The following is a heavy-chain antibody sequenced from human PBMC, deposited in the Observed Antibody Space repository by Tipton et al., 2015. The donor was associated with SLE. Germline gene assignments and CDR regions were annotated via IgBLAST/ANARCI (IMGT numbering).Heavy chain of an antibody. CDR3: ARRHYSGPFDS. V-gene: IGHV4-59*12. J-gene: IGHJ4*02. Sequence: TLSLTCAVSGGSISRYYWNWIRQPPGKGLEWIGYIFYSGSTNYSPSLRSRVSFSIDTSKHQFSLKLNSVTAADTAVYYCARRHYSGPFDSWGQGTLVTVSS. D-gene: IGHD5-12*01. CDR1: GGSISRYY. CDR2: IFYSGST.